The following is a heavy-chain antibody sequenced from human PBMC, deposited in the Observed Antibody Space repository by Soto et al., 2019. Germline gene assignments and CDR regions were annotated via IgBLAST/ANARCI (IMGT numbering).Heavy chain of an antibody. D-gene: IGHD3-22*01. J-gene: IGHJ4*02. Sequence: GGSLRLSCAASGFSFSGSGMHWVRQASGKGLEWIGRIRSTANNYATSYAASVKGRFTISRDDSKNTAYLQMNSLKTEDTAVYYCTRFRHTSGYYLDYWGQGTLVTVSS. CDR2: IRSTANNYAT. CDR3: TRFRHTSGYYLDY. V-gene: IGHV3-73*01. CDR1: GFSFSGSG.